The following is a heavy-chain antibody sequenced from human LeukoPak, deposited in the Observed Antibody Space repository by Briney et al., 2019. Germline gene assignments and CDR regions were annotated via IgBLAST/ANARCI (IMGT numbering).Heavy chain of an antibody. V-gene: IGHV3-21*05. CDR2: ISSSSYI. CDR3: ARGTTILVVGA. CDR1: GFTFSSYE. Sequence: PGGSLRLSCAASGFTFSSYEMNWVRQAPGKGLEWVSYISSSSYIYYADSVKGRFTISRDNAKNSLYLQMNSLRAEDTAVYYCARGTTILVVGAWGQGTLVTVSS. J-gene: IGHJ5*02. D-gene: IGHD3-9*01.